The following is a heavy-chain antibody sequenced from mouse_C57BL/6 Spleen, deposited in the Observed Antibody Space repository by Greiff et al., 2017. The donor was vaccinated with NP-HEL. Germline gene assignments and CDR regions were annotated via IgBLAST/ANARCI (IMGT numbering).Heavy chain of an antibody. J-gene: IGHJ1*03. D-gene: IGHD5-1*01. CDR3: ARGGVPPGYFDV. Sequence: EVKVVESGGGLVKPGGSLKLSCAASGFTFSDYGMHWVHQAPEKGLEWVAYISSGSSTIYYADTVKGRFTISRDNAKNTLFLQMTSLRSEDTAMYYCARGGVPPGYFDVWGTGTTVTVSS. V-gene: IGHV5-17*01. CDR2: ISSGSSTI. CDR1: GFTFSDYG.